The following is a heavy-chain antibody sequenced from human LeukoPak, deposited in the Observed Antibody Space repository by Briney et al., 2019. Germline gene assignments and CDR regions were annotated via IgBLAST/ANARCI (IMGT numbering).Heavy chain of an antibody. CDR1: GGTFSSYA. CDR2: IIPILGIA. CDR3: ARAYRPRTDYYYGMDV. J-gene: IGHJ6*02. V-gene: IGHV1-69*04. Sequence: GASVKVSCKASGGTFSSYAISWVRQAPGQGLEWMGRIIPILGIANYAQKFQGRVTITADKSTSTAYMELSSLRSEDTAVYYCARAYRPRTDYYYGMDVWGQGTTVTVSS.